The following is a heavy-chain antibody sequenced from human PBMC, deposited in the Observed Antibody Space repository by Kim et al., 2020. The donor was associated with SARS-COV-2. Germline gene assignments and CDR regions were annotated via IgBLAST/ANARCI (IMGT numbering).Heavy chain of an antibody. D-gene: IGHD2-2*01. V-gene: IGHV4-59*01. CDR3: ARDTLQVTNYGMDV. Sequence: SETLSLTCTVSGGSISSYYWSWIRQPPGKGLEWIGYIYYSGSTNYNPSLKSRVTISVDTSKNQFSLKLSSVTAADTAVYYCARDTLQVTNYGMDVWGQGTTVTVSS. J-gene: IGHJ6*02. CDR2: IYYSGST. CDR1: GGSISSYY.